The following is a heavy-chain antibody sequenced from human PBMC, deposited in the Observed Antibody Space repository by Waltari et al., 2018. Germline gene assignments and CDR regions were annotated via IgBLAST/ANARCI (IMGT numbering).Heavy chain of an antibody. Sequence: QLQLQESGPGLLKPSETLSLTCSVSGGSISGSTYYWDWFRPPPGKGPEWIGNIYHSGATFYNPSLKGRVAMSVDTSKNQFSLRLNSVTAADTAVYFCARQGQQLSNCWFDPWGQGILVTVSS. CDR3: ARQGQQLSNCWFDP. CDR2: IYHSGAT. D-gene: IGHD6-13*01. V-gene: IGHV4-39*01. J-gene: IGHJ5*02. CDR1: GGSISGSTYY.